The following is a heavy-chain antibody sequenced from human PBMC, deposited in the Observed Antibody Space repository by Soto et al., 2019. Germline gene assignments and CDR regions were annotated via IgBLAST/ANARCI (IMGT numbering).Heavy chain of an antibody. J-gene: IGHJ6*03. CDR2: MSSSGSII. D-gene: IGHD3-10*01. CDR1: GFTFSDYY. Sequence: PGGSLRLSCAASGFTFSDYYMSWIRQAPGKGLECVSYMSSSGSIIYYADSVKGRFTISRDNAKNSLYLQMNSLRAEDTAVYYCARDYYGSGSYYSYYYMDVWGKGTTLTVSS. V-gene: IGHV3-11*01. CDR3: ARDYYGSGSYYSYYYMDV.